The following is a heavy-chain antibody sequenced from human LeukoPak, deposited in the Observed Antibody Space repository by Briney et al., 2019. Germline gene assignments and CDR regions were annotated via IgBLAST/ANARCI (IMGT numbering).Heavy chain of an antibody. D-gene: IGHD3-22*01. CDR1: GYSISSGYY. J-gene: IGHJ4*02. V-gene: IGHV4-38-2*02. CDR2: IYHSGST. CDR3: ARGYYYDSSGY. Sequence: SETLSLTCTVSGYSISSGYYWGWIRQPPGKGLEWIGSIYHSGSTYYNPSLKSRVTISVDKSKNQFSLKLSSVTAADTAVYYCARGYYYDSSGYWGQGTLVTVSS.